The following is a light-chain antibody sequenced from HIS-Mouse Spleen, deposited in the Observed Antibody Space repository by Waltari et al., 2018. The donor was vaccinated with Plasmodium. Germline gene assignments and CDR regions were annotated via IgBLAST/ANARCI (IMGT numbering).Light chain of an antibody. CDR3: QQYNNWSFT. CDR2: GAS. J-gene: IGKJ3*01. CDR1: QSVSSN. V-gene: IGKV3-15*01. Sequence: EIVMTQSPATLSESPGERATLSCRASQSVSSNLAGYQQKPGQAPRLLIYGASTRATGIPARFSGSGSGTEFTLTISSLQSEDFAVYYCQQYNNWSFTFGPGPKVDIK.